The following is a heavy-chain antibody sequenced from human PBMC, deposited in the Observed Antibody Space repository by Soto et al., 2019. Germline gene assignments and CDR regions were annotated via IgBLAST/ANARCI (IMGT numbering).Heavy chain of an antibody. Sequence: QLQLQESGPGLVKPSETLSLTCTVSGGSISSSSYYWGWIRQPPGKGLEWVGGVSHSGITYYNQSLRSRVTMSLDMSKNQFSLRMPSVTAADTAVYYCAARSLSRGWSSDSWGQGTLVTVSS. D-gene: IGHD2-15*01. V-gene: IGHV4-39*01. CDR2: VSHSGIT. CDR3: AARSLSRGWSSDS. CDR1: GGSISSSSYY. J-gene: IGHJ4*02.